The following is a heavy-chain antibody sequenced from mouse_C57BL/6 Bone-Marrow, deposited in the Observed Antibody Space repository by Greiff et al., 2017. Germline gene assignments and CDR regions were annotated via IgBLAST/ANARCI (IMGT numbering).Heavy chain of an antibody. Sequence: VQLQQSGAELVKPGASVKLSCKASGYTFTSYWMQWVKQRPGQGLEWIGAIDPADSYTNYNQKFKGKAKLTAVTSSSAAYVQLSSLTSEDSAVYYCARSGVYCDDEGGDFGGRGTGLTV. V-gene: IGHV1-50*01. D-gene: IGHD2-12*01. J-gene: IGHJ2*03. CDR3: ARSGVYCDDEGGDF. CDR1: GYTFTSYW. CDR2: IDPADSYT.